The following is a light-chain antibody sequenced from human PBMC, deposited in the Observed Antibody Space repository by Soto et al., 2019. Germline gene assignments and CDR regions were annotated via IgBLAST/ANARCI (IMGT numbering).Light chain of an antibody. CDR3: SSYAGSNSFVV. CDR1: CSDVGGYNF. V-gene: IGLV2-8*01. CDR2: EVS. Sequence: QSVLTQPPSASGSPGQSVTISCTGTCSDVGGYNFVSWYQHHPGKAPKLMIYEVSKRPSGVPDRFSGSKSANTASLTVSGLQAEDEADYYCSSYAGSNSFVVFGGGTKLTVL. J-gene: IGLJ3*02.